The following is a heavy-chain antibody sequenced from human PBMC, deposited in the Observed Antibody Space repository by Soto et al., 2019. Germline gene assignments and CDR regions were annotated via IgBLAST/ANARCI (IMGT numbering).Heavy chain of an antibody. CDR3: ARDRTAGAAPLDY. CDR1: GFTFSSYA. Sequence: QVQLVESGGGVVQPGRSLRLSCAASGFTFSSYAMHWVRQAPGKGLEWVAVISYDGSNKYYADSVKGRFTISRDNSKNTLYLQMNSLRAEDTAVYYCARDRTAGAAPLDYWGQGTLVTVSS. J-gene: IGHJ4*02. CDR2: ISYDGSNK. V-gene: IGHV3-30-3*01. D-gene: IGHD6-6*01.